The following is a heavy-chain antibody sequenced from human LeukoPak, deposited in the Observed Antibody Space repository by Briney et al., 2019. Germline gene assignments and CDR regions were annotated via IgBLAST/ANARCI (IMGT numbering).Heavy chain of an antibody. V-gene: IGHV1-2*06. Sequence: ASLKVSCTASGYTFTGYYMHWVRQAPGQGLERMGRINPNSGGTNYAQKFQGRVTMTRDTSISTAYMELSRLRSDGTAVYYCARGEENDYGDYGDWFDPWGQGTLVTVSS. J-gene: IGHJ5*02. D-gene: IGHD4-17*01. CDR1: GYTFTGYY. CDR3: ARGEENDYGDYGDWFDP. CDR2: INPNSGGT.